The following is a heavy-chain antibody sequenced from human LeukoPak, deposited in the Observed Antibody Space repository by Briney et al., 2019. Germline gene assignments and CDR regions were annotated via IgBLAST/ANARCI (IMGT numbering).Heavy chain of an antibody. CDR2: INPNSGGT. CDR3: ARDRVVLRYFDWQWDAFDI. CDR1: GYTFTGYY. D-gene: IGHD3-9*01. Sequence: GASVTVSCKASGYTFTGYYMHWVRQAPGQGLEWMGWINPNSGGTNYAQKFQGRVTMTRDTSISTAYMELSRLRSDDTAVYYCARDRVVLRYFDWQWDAFDIWGQGTMVTVSS. J-gene: IGHJ3*02. V-gene: IGHV1-2*02.